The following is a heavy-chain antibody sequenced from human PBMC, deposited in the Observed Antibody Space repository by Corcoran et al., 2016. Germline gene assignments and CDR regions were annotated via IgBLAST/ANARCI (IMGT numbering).Heavy chain of an antibody. V-gene: IGHV4-34*01. D-gene: IGHD6-13*01. CDR3: ARSPPSSWHRRWFHP. CDR1: GGSFSGYY. J-gene: IGHJ5*02. Sequence: QVQLQQWGAGLLKPSETLSLTCAVYGGSFSGYYWSWIRQPPGKGLDWIGEINHSGSTNYNPSLKSRVTISVDTSKNQFSLNLSTVSAADTAVYYWARSPPSSWHRRWFHPWGQGTLVTVSS. CDR2: INHSGST.